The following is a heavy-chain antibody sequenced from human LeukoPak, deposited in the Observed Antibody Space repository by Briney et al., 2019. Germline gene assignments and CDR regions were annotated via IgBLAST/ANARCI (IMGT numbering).Heavy chain of an antibody. Sequence: SETLSLTCDVSGSSVNSDQYWGWMRHSPGAGLEWIGSVHQTGSPYYNPSLGSRVSLSIDSTKNSFSLRLTSVTAADAAVYYCAMLRLGELSLLANAYDIWGQGTMVIVSS. CDR1: GSSVNSDQY. CDR3: AMLRLGELSLLANAYDI. D-gene: IGHD3-16*02. J-gene: IGHJ3*02. V-gene: IGHV4-38-2*01. CDR2: VHQTGSP.